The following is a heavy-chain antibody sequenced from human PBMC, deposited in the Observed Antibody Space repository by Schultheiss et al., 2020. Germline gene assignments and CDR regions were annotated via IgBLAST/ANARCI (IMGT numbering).Heavy chain of an antibody. CDR1: GGSISSDY. J-gene: IGHJ4*02. V-gene: IGHV4-59*06. Sequence: SETLSLTCTVSGGSISSDYWSWIRQPPGKGMDGVGYSYYSGSTYYNQSLKSRVTISIDTSKNKFYLKLSSVTAADTALYYCASPANWNSVLPDYWGQGTLVTVSS. D-gene: IGHD1-1*01. CDR3: ASPANWNSVLPDY. CDR2: SYYSGST.